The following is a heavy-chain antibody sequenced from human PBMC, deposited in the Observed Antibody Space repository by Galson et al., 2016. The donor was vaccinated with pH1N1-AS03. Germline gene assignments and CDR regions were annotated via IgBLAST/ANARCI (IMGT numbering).Heavy chain of an antibody. D-gene: IGHD4-17*01. J-gene: IGHJ4*02. V-gene: IGHV3-53*01. CDR1: GLIVSSDY. CDR2: IYSGGTT. Sequence: SLRLSCAVTGLIVSSDYMSWVRQAPGKGLEWVSYIYSGGTTSYADSVKGRFTISRDNSKNKVHLQMNSLSPEDTAVYYCARDRRGHGDLDYWGQGTLVTVPS. CDR3: ARDRRGHGDLDY.